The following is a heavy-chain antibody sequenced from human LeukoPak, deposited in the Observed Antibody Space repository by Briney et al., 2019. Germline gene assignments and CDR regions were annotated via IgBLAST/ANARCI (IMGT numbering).Heavy chain of an antibody. Sequence: GGSLRLSCAASGFTFSSYGMHRVRQAPGKGLEWVAVIWYDGSNKYYADSVKGRFTISRDNSKNTLYLQMNSLRAEDTAVYYCARTPDGSALDYWGQGTLVTVSS. CDR1: GFTFSSYG. V-gene: IGHV3-33*01. CDR2: IWYDGSNK. CDR3: ARTPDGSALDY. D-gene: IGHD3-10*01. J-gene: IGHJ4*02.